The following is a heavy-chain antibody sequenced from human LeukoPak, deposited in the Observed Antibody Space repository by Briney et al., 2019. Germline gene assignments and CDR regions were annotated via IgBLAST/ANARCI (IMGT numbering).Heavy chain of an antibody. D-gene: IGHD6-13*01. Sequence: TETLCLTCTVSGGSISSSSYYWGWIRQPPGKGLEWIGSIYSSGSTYYNPSLKSRVTISVDTSKNQFSLKLSSVTAADTAVYYCASALPTIAALDAFDIWGQGTMVTVSS. V-gene: IGHV4-39*01. CDR3: ASALPTIAALDAFDI. J-gene: IGHJ3*02. CDR1: GGSISSSSYY. CDR2: IYSSGST.